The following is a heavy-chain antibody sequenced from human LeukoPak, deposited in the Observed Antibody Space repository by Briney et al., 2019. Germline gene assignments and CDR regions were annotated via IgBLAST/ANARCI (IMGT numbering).Heavy chain of an antibody. CDR2: INPNSGGT. CDR1: GYTFTGYY. CDR3: ARDSGREVDGSGTHYKANY. Sequence: GASVKVSCKASGYTFTGYYMHWGRQAPGQGLEGIGWINPNSGGTNYAQKFQGRVTMTRDTSISTAYMELSRLRSDDTAVYYCARDSGREVDGSGTHYKANYWGQGTLVTVSS. D-gene: IGHD3-10*01. J-gene: IGHJ4*02. V-gene: IGHV1-2*02.